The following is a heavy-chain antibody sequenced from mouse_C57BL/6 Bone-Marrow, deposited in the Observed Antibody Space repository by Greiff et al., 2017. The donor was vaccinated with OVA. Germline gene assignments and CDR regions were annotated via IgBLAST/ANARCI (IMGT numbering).Heavy chain of an antibody. D-gene: IGHD2-1*01. V-gene: IGHV1-50*01. CDR1: GYTFTSYW. Sequence: QVQLKQPGAELVKPGASVKLSCKASGYTFTSYWMQWVKQRPGQGLEWIGEIDPSDSYTNYNQKFKGKATLTVDTSSSTAYMQLSSLTSEDSAVYYCARRPYGNYPYWYFDVWGTGTTVTVSS. CDR2: IDPSDSYT. CDR3: ARRPYGNYPYWYFDV. J-gene: IGHJ1*03.